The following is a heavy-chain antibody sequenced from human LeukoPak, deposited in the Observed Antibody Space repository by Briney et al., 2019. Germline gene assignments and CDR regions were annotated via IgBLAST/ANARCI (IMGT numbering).Heavy chain of an antibody. CDR3: VKGYCSGGNCFSRTMYYFDC. V-gene: IGHV3-30*18. J-gene: IGHJ4*02. D-gene: IGHD2-15*01. CDR1: GFTFSSYV. Sequence: GGSLRLSCAASGFTFSSYVMHWVRQAPGKGLEWVALISSDASNKYYEDSVKGRFTISRDNSKNTLYLQMSSLRAEDTAVYYCVKGYCSGGNCFSRTMYYFDCWGQGTLVIVSS. CDR2: ISSDASNK.